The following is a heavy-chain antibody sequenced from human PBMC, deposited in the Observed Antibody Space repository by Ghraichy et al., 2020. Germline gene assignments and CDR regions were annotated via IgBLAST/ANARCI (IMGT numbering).Heavy chain of an antibody. CDR1: GGSFSGYY. J-gene: IGHJ5*02. D-gene: IGHD6-13*01. CDR2: INHSGSI. CDR3: ARGPDYSSSWYSVWFDP. V-gene: IGHV4-34*01. Sequence: SQTLSLTCAVYGGSFSGYYWSWIRQPPGKGLEWIGEINHSGSINYNPSLKSRVTISVDTSKNQFSLKLSSVTAADTAVYYCARGPDYSSSWYSVWFDPWGQGTLVTVSS.